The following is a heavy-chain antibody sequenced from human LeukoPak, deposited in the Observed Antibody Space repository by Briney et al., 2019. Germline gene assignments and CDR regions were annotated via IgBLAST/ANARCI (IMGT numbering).Heavy chain of an antibody. V-gene: IGHV7-4-1*02. CDR1: GGTFSSYA. CDR2: INTNTGNP. CDR3: ARVTDDSGWYEFDY. Sequence: ASVKVSCKASGGTFSSYAMNWVRQAPGQGLEWMGWINTNTGNPTYAQGFTGRFVFSLDTSVSTAYLQISSLKAEDTAVYYCARVTDDSGWYEFDYWGQGTLVTVSS. J-gene: IGHJ4*02. D-gene: IGHD6-19*01.